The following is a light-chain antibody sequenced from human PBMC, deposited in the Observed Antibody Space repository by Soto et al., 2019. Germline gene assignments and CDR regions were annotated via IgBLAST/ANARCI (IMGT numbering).Light chain of an antibody. CDR1: QSVSSG. J-gene: IGKJ5*01. V-gene: IGKV3-20*01. CDR2: GAS. CDR3: QQYGSSIT. Sequence: EIVMTQSPATLPVSPGARATLSCRASQSVSSGLSWYQQKPGQAPSLLIYGASSRATGIPDRFSGSGSGTDFTLTISRLEPEDFAVYYCQQYGSSITFGQGTRLEI.